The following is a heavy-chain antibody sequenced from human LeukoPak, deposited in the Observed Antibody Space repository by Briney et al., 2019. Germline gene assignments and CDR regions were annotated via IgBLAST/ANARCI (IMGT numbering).Heavy chain of an antibody. CDR2: INPNSGGT. D-gene: IGHD2-15*01. CDR3: ARAGGYCSGGSRYSRTSGGNWFDP. J-gene: IGHJ5*02. Sequence: ASVKVSCKASGYTFTGYYMHWVRQAPGQGLEWMGWINPNSGGTNYAQKFQGRVTMTRDTSISTAYMELSRLRSDDTAVYYCARAGGYCSGGSRYSRTSGGNWFDPWGQGTLVTVSS. CDR1: GYTFTGYY. V-gene: IGHV1-2*02.